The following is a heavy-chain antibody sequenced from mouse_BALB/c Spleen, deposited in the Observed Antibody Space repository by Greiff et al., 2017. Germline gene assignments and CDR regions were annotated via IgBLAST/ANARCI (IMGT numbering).Heavy chain of an antibody. CDR1: GYSFTSYW. Sequence: VQLKESGTVLARPGASVKMSCKASGYSFTSYWMHWVKQRPGQGLEWIGAIYPGNSDTSYNQKFKGKAKLTAVTSASTAYMELSSLTNEDSAVYYCKGYDYDVPFAYWGQGTLVTVSA. CDR3: KGYDYDVPFAY. CDR2: IYPGNSDT. D-gene: IGHD2-4*01. J-gene: IGHJ3*01. V-gene: IGHV1-5*01.